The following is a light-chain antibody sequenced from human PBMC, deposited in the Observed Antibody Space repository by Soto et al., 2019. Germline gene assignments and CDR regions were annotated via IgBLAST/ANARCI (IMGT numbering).Light chain of an antibody. J-gene: IGLJ1*01. V-gene: IGLV1-44*01. CDR1: SSNIGGNT. CDR3: AAWDDSLNGYV. CDR2: RNN. Sequence: QSALAQPPSASGTPGQRVTISCSGTSSNIGGNTVNWYQQLPGTAPKLLTYRNNERPSGVPDRFSGSKSGTSASLVISGLRSEDEADYYCAAWDDSLNGYVFGTGTRSPS.